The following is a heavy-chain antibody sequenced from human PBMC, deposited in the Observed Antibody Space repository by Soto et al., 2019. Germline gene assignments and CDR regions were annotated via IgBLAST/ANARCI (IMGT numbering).Heavy chain of an antibody. D-gene: IGHD2-8*01. V-gene: IGHV3-30*18. CDR1: GFTFGNYG. Sequence: QVQLVDSGGDVVQPGGSLRLSCTGSGFTFGNYGMHWVRQAPGKGLEWVASTSYDGNNKYYADSLKGRFTISRDNSKKMGYLQMTRLGPEDTAVYYCAKGGVSARDFYYWGQGALVTVSS. CDR2: TSYDGNNK. CDR3: AKGGVSARDFYY. J-gene: IGHJ4*02.